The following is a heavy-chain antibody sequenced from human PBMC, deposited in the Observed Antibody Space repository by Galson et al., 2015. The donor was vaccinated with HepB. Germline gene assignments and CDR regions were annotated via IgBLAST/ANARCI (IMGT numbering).Heavy chain of an antibody. Sequence: SVKVSCKASGSSLTDYYMHWVRQAPGQGPEWMGIINPSGGSTSYAQKFQGRVTMARDTSTNTVYMELNSLRSEDTAVYFCATGELLDYWGQGTLVTVSS. J-gene: IGHJ4*02. V-gene: IGHV1-46*01. D-gene: IGHD1-26*01. CDR3: ATGELLDY. CDR1: GSSLTDYY. CDR2: INPSGGST.